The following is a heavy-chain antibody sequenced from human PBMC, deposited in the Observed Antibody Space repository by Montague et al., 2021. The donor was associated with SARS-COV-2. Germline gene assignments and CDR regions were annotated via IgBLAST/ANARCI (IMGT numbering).Heavy chain of an antibody. V-gene: IGHV3-15*01. CDR1: GFTFSNAW. J-gene: IGHJ6*02. Sequence: SLRLSCAASGFTFSNAWMSWVRQAPGKGLEWVGRIKSKTDGGTTDYAAPVKGRFTISRDDSKNTLYLQMNSLKTEDTAVYYCTTDRYYDYVWGSYRYLAVWGQGTTVTVSS. CDR2: IKSKTDGGTT. CDR3: TTDRYYDYVWGSYRYLAV. D-gene: IGHD3-16*02.